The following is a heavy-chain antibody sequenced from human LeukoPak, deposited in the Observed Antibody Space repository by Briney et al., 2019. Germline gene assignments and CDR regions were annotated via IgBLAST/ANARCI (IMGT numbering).Heavy chain of an antibody. D-gene: IGHD2-8*01. J-gene: IGHJ5*02. CDR2: INPNSGGT. CDR1: GYTFTGYY. CDR3: ARKPVKTTNGEASNRVDP. V-gene: IGHV1-2*06. Sequence: ASVKVSCKASGYTFTGYYMHWVRQAPGQGLEWMGRINPNSGGTNYAQKFQGRVTMTRDTSISTAYMELSRLRSDDTAVYYCARKPVKTTNGEASNRVDPLGQGTLVTVSS.